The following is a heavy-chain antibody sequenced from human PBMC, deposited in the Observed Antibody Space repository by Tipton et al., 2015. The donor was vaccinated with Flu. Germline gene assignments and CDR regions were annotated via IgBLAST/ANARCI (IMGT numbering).Heavy chain of an antibody. Sequence: TLSLTCIVSGYSISSGYYWAWIRQPPGKGLEWIATTYHSGTTYYNPSLKSRVTISVDTSQNQFSPKLRSVTAADTAVHYCARGWDFYGSGTYYLPSDFDYWGQGTLVSVSS. J-gene: IGHJ4*02. CDR1: GYSISSGYY. V-gene: IGHV4-38-2*02. CDR2: TYHSGTT. D-gene: IGHD3-10*01. CDR3: ARGWDFYGSGTYYLPSDFDY.